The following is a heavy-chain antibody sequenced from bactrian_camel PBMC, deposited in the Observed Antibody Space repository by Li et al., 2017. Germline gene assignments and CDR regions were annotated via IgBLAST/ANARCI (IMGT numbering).Heavy chain of an antibody. CDR1: GFTFSSYY. V-gene: IGHV3S1*01. J-gene: IGHJ7*01. Sequence: HVQLVESGGGLVQPGGSLRLSCAASGFTFSSYYMSWVRQAPGKGLEWVSTINSASVNTYNADSVKGRFTIARDNAKNTLHLRLNRLKTEDAAMYYCAKAQFPGYALTYGMDYWGKGTQVTVS. D-gene: IGHD3*01. CDR2: INSASVNT.